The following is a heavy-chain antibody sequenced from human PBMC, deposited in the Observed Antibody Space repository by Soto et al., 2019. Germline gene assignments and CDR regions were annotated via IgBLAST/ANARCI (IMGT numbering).Heavy chain of an antibody. V-gene: IGHV3-15*07. Sequence: EVQLVESGGGLVKPGESLRLSCAASGFTFTNAWMNWVRQAPGKGLEWVGRIKSKTDGGTTDYASPVKGRFTISRDDSKNTLYLQVNSLKTEDTAVYFCSTDPNSGTYYRGGDCWGQGTLVTVSS. CDR1: GFTFTNAW. CDR3: STDPNSGTYYRGGDC. J-gene: IGHJ4*02. CDR2: IKSKTDGGTT. D-gene: IGHD1-26*01.